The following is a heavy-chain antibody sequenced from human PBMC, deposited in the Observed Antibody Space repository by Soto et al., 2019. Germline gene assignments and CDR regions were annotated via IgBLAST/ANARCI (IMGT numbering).Heavy chain of an antibody. CDR1: GDTFSSYA. D-gene: IGHD2-8*02. Sequence: SVKVSCKAFGDTFSSYAISWVRQAPGQGLEWMGGIIPIFGTLSFAQRFQGRVSITADRSTNTAYMELRSLTPDDTAVYYCANPPERDLVTGWFDPCRRGTLVTVSS. J-gene: IGHJ5*02. V-gene: IGHV1-69*06. CDR2: IIPIFGTL. CDR3: ANPPERDLVTGWFDP.